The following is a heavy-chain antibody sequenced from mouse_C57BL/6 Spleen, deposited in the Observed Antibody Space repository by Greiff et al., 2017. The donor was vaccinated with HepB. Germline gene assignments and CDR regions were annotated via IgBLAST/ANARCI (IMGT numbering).Heavy chain of an antibody. CDR2: IRSKSNNYAT. CDR3: VRGGTNWAYAMDY. J-gene: IGHJ4*01. V-gene: IGHV10-1*01. Sequence: EVKLVESGGGLVQPKGSLKLSCAASGFSFNTYAMNWVRQAPGKGLEWVARIRSKSNNYATYYADSVKDRFTISRDDSESMLYLQMNNLKTEDTAMYYCVRGGTNWAYAMDYWGQGTSVTVSS. CDR1: GFSFNTYA. D-gene: IGHD4-1*01.